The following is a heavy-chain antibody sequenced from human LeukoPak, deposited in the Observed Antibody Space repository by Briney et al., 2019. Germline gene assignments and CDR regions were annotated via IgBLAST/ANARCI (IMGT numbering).Heavy chain of an antibody. CDR2: INTDGSST. CDR1: GFTFSSYR. D-gene: IGHD2-2*01. J-gene: IGHJ1*01. CDR3: ARADGYCSSTSCHPPYFQH. Sequence: GGSLRLSCAASGFTFSSYRMHWVRQAPGKGLVWVSRINTDGSSTDYADSVKGRFTISRDNAKNTLYLQMNSLRAEDTAVYYCARADGYCSSTSCHPPYFQHWGQGTLVTVSS. V-gene: IGHV3-74*01.